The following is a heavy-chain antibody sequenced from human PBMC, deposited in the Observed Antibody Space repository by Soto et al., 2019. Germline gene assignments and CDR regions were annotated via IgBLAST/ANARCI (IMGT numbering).Heavy chain of an antibody. D-gene: IGHD3-10*01. CDR3: AGGESLFFYAMDV. Sequence: ASVKVSCKASGYTFKSYVIHWVRQAPGQRLEWMGWINAGNGNTKYSQKFQGRVTITSDSSARTAYVELSSLRSEDTAVYYCAGGESLFFYAMDVWGHGTTVTVSS. V-gene: IGHV1-3*01. J-gene: IGHJ6*02. CDR1: GYTFKSYV. CDR2: INAGNGNT.